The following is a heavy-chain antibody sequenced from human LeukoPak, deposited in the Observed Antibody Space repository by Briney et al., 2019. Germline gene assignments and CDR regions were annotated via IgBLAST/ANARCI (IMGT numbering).Heavy chain of an antibody. CDR3: AREMNYGDYFDY. CDR1: GFTFSTYV. J-gene: IGHJ4*02. D-gene: IGHD4-17*01. CDR2: IWYDGSKK. V-gene: IGHV3-33*01. Sequence: PGRSLRLSCAASGFTFSTYVMHWVRQAPGKGLEWVAVIWYDGSKKDYADSVKGRFTISRDNSKNTLYLRMNSLRAEDTAVYYCAREMNYGDYFDYWGQGTLVTVSS.